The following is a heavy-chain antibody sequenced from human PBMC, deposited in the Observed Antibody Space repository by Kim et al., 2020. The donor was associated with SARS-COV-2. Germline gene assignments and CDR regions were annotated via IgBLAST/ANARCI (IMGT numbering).Heavy chain of an antibody. CDR3: TTGARDYYDSSGYYYGRDAFDI. D-gene: IGHD3-22*01. CDR2: IKSKTDGGTT. CDR1: GFTFSNAW. J-gene: IGHJ3*02. V-gene: IGHV3-15*01. Sequence: GGSLRLSCAASGFTFSNAWMSWVRQTPGKGLEWVGRIKSKTDGGTTDYAAPVKGRFTISRDDSKNTLYLQMNSLKTEDTAVYYCTTGARDYYDSSGYYYGRDAFDIWGQGTMVTVSS.